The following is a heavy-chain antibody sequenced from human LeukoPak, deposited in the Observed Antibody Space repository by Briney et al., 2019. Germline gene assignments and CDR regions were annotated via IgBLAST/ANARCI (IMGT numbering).Heavy chain of an antibody. CDR3: ARGSGYYYVDFDY. D-gene: IGHD3-22*01. Sequence: SETLSLTCTVSGGSISSSSYYWGWIRQPPGKGLEWIGSIYYSGSTYYNPSLTSRVTISVDTSKNQFSLKLSSVTAADTALYYCARGSGYYYVDFDYWGQGTLVTASS. J-gene: IGHJ4*02. CDR2: IYYSGST. V-gene: IGHV4-39*01. CDR1: GGSISSSSYY.